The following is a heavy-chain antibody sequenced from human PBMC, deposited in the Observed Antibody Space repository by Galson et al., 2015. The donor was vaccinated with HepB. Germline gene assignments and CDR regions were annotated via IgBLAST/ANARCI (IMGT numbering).Heavy chain of an antibody. Sequence: LRLSCAASGLSFNNAWMSWVRRAPRKGLEWVGQIKAKVDGGTSDYAAPVKGRFFISRDDSKNTMYLQMNSLKAEDTAVYYCTTEDGPYSDTYFDIWGQGTLVTVSS. J-gene: IGHJ4*02. V-gene: IGHV3-15*01. D-gene: IGHD2-15*01. CDR2: IKAKVDGGTS. CDR3: TTEDGPYSDTYFDI. CDR1: GLSFNNAW.